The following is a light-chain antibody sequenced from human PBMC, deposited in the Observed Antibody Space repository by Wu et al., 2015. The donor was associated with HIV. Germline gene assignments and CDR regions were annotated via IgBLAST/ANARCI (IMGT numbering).Light chain of an antibody. J-gene: IGKJ2*01. CDR3: QQVSDYPYI. Sequence: QMTQSPSTLSASLRDRVTITCRASQNINIWLAWYQQKPGEAPKLLIHRASNLHTSVSSRFSGSGSGTEFTLTINSLQPEDFATYYCQQVSDYPYIFGQGTKV. CDR2: RAS. V-gene: IGKV1-5*03. CDR1: QNINIW.